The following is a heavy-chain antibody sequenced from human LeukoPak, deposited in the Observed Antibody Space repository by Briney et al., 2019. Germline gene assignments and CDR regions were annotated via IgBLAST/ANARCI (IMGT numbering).Heavy chain of an antibody. CDR1: GFIFSNYG. V-gene: IGHV3-33*01. D-gene: IGHD6-13*01. J-gene: IGHJ4*02. CDR3: ARDMGRAWYGPPDY. Sequence: GGSLRLSCAASGFIFSNYGMHWVRQAPGKRLEWVAVIWNDGSETFHADSVKGRFRIAGDNSKTTLYLQMNRLRAEDTAVYFCARDMGRAWYGPPDYWGQGTLVTVSS. CDR2: IWNDGSET.